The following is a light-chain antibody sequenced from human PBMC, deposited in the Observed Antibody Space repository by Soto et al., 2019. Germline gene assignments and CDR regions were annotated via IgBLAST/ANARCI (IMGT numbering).Light chain of an antibody. CDR3: QQYNSYRT. CDR1: QSIGSS. V-gene: IGKV1-5*01. CDR2: DAS. J-gene: IGKJ1*01. Sequence: DIQMTQSPSTLSASVGDRVTITCRASQSIGSSLAWYQQKPGKAPKLLIFDASSLESGVPSRFSGSGSGTEFTLTISSLQPDDFATYYCQQYNSYRTFGQGTKVDIK.